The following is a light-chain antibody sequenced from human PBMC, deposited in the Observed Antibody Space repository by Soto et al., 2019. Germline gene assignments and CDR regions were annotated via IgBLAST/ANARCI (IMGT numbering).Light chain of an antibody. Sequence: DIQMTQSPSPLSASIGDRVTITCRASQSIDNWLAWYQQKPGKAPHLLIYDASRLETGVPSRFSGSGSGTEFTLTISSLQADDFATYLCQHCNGYPYTFGPGTKLEIK. CDR1: QSIDNW. CDR2: DAS. V-gene: IGKV1-5*01. J-gene: IGKJ2*01. CDR3: QHCNGYPYT.